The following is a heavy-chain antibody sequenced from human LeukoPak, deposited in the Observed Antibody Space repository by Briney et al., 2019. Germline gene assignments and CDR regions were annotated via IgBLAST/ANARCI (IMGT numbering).Heavy chain of an antibody. D-gene: IGHD6-19*01. V-gene: IGHV4-59*01. Sequence: PSETLSLTCTVSGGSINNYYWSWIRQPPGKELEWIGYIYYTGGTNYNPSPKSRVTILVDPSKNQYSLKLSSVNTADTAVYYCARGGGWYENWGQGTLVTVSS. CDR2: IYYTGGT. J-gene: IGHJ4*02. CDR1: GGSINNYY. CDR3: ARGGGWYEN.